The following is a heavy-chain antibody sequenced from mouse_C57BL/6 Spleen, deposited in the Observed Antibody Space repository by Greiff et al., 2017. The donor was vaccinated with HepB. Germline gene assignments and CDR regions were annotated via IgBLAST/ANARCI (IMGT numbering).Heavy chain of an antibody. Sequence: VQLQQSGPGLVKPSQSLSLTCSVTGYSITSGYYWNWIRQFPGNKLEWMGYISYDGSNNYNPSLKNRIPITRDTSKNQFFLKLNSVTTEDTATYYCARETLYYYGSGEDAMDYWGQGTSVTVSS. D-gene: IGHD1-1*01. CDR2: ISYDGSN. CDR3: ARETLYYYGSGEDAMDY. CDR1: GYSITSGYY. V-gene: IGHV3-6*01. J-gene: IGHJ4*01.